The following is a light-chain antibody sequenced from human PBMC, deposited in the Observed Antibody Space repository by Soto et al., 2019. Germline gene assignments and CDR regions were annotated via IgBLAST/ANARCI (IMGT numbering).Light chain of an antibody. CDR3: QQANSFPYT. Sequence: DIQMTQSPSSVAASVGDRVTITCRASQDISNWLAWYPQKPGKAPKLLIAAASSLRTGVPSRFRGSGSGTDFTHTISSRQQEDVANYYCQQANSFPYTFGQVTKLEI. CDR1: QDISNW. J-gene: IGKJ2*01. V-gene: IGKV1-12*01. CDR2: AAS.